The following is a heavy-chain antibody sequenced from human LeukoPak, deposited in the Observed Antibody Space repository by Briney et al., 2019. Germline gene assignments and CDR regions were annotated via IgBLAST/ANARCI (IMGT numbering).Heavy chain of an antibody. CDR2: IYSDGST. D-gene: IGHD3-16*01. CDR3: ARSLYRGYYFDH. V-gene: IGHV3-53*01. J-gene: IGHJ4*02. Sequence: GGSLRLSCAASGFTVSNNYMIWVRQAPGKGLEWVSFIYSDGSTYYADSVKGRFTISRGNSKNTLYLQMNSRRGADTAVYYCARSLYRGYYFDHWGQGTLVTVSS. CDR1: GFTVSNNY.